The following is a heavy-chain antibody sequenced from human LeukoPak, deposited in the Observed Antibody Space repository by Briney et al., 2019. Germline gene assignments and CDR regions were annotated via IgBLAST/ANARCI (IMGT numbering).Heavy chain of an antibody. V-gene: IGHV1-2*02. CDR3: ASLVYYYGSGSSMSYYYYYGMDV. J-gene: IGHJ6*02. Sequence: ASVKVSCKASGYTFTGYYMHWVRQAPGQGLEWMGWINPNSGGTNYAQKFQGRVTMTRDTSISTAYMELSRLRSDDTAVYYCASLVYYYGSGSSMSYYYYYGMDVWGQGTTVTVSS. CDR1: GYTFTGYY. CDR2: INPNSGGT. D-gene: IGHD3-10*01.